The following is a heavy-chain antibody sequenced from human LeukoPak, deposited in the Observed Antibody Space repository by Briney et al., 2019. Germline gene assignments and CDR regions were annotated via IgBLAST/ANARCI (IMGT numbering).Heavy chain of an antibody. CDR2: IYSGGST. V-gene: IGHV3-66*02. Sequence: PGGSLRLYCAASGFTVSSNYMSWVRQAPGKGLEWVSLIYSGGSTYYTDSVKGRFTTSRDNSKKTLYLQMNSLRAEDTAVYYCARGTSRTSPLTGYYKGYFDYWGQGTLVTVSS. D-gene: IGHD3-9*01. CDR3: ARGTSRTSPLTGYYKGYFDY. J-gene: IGHJ4*02. CDR1: GFTVSSNY.